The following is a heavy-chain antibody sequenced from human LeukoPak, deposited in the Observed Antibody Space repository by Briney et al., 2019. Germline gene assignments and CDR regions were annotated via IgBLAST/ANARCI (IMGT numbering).Heavy chain of an antibody. V-gene: IGHV3-23*01. CDR2: VSAPGIT. CDR3: VKDPPYPVGGTSRIYYFDN. Sequence: PGGSLRLSCAASGFTFSRYSMSWLRQAPGKGPEWVSAVSAPGITYYSDFVKGRFSVSRDISKDTLSLEMNSLIDEDTAVYYCVKDPPYPVGGTSRIYYFDNWGQGTLVSVSS. CDR1: GFTFSRYS. D-gene: IGHD1-26*01. J-gene: IGHJ4*02.